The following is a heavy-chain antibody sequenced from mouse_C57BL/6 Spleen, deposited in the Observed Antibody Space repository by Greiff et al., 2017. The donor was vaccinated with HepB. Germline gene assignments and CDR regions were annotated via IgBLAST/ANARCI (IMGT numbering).Heavy chain of an antibody. V-gene: IGHV5-4*01. CDR2: ISDGGSYT. J-gene: IGHJ2*01. CDR1: GFTFSSYA. CDR3: ARHHDYGSSYEN. D-gene: IGHD1-1*01. Sequence: EVQVVESGGGLVKPGGSLKLSCAASGFTFSSYAMSWVRQTPEKRLEWVATISDGGSYTYYPDNVKGRFTISRDNAKNNLYLQMSHLKSEDTAMYYCARHHDYGSSYENWGQGTTLTVAS.